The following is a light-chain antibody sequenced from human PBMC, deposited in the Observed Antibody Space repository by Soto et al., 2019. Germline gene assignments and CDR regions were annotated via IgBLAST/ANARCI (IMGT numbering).Light chain of an antibody. V-gene: IGKV1-5*03. CDR1: QTINSW. J-gene: IGKJ2*01. CDR3: QQYNAYSYT. CDR2: KAS. Sequence: DIQMTQSPSTQSASVGDRVTITCRASQTINSWLAWYQQKPGRAPKLLIYKASILQSGVPSRFSGSGSGTEFTLTISSLLPDDSATYYCQQYNAYSYTFGQGTKLEI.